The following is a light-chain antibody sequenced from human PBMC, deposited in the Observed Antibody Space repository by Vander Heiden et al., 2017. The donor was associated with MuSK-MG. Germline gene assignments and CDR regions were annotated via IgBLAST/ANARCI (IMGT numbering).Light chain of an antibody. CDR3: QKYNSAPQT. CDR1: QVISNY. CDR2: AAS. V-gene: IGKV1-27*01. J-gene: IGKJ3*01. Sequence: DIQVTQSPSSLSASVGDQVTITYRASQVISNYLAWYQQKPGKVPKLLIYAASTRQSGVPARFSGSGSGTDFTLTISSLQAEDVAIYYCQKYNSAPQTFGPGTKVDTK.